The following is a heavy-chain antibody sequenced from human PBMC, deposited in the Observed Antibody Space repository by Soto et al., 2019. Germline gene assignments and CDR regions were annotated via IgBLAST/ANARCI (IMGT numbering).Heavy chain of an antibody. J-gene: IGHJ6*02. Sequence: QVQLVQSGAEVKKPGASVKVSCKASGYTFTSYGISWVRQAPGQGLEWMGWISSYNGHTNYAQKLQGRVTMTTDTCTRTVYMELRSLRSDDTAVYFCARSGFLEWLADYSYYHMDVWGQGTTVTVSS. D-gene: IGHD3-3*01. V-gene: IGHV1-18*01. CDR3: ARSGFLEWLADYSYYHMDV. CDR1: GYTFTSYG. CDR2: ISSYNGHT.